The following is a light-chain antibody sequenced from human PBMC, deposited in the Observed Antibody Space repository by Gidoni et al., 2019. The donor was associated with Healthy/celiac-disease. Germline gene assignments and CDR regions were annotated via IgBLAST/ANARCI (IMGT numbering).Light chain of an antibody. CDR1: TGAVTSGHY. V-gene: IGLV7-46*01. J-gene: IGLJ3*02. CDR2: DTS. CDR3: LLSYSGARV. Sequence: QAVLTQEPSLTLSPVGTFTLPCGSSTGAVTSGHYSYWFQQKPGQAPRTLIYDTSNKHSWTPARFSCSLLGGKAALTLSGAQPEDEAEYYCLLSYSGARVFGGGTKLTGL.